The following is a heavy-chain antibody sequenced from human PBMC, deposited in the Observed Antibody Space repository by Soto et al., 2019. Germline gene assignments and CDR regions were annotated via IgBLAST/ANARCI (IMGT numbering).Heavy chain of an antibody. J-gene: IGHJ4*02. CDR1: GFTFSNYG. V-gene: IGHV3-33*01. Sequence: QVQLVESGGGVVQPGRSLRLSCAASGFTFSNYGMHWVRQAPGKGLEWVAVMWYDGSNKYYADSVKGRFTISRDTSKNTLYLQMNSLRAEDTAAYYCARERIAAAGTAYFDYWGQGTLVTVSS. CDR3: ARERIAAAGTAYFDY. D-gene: IGHD6-13*01. CDR2: MWYDGSNK.